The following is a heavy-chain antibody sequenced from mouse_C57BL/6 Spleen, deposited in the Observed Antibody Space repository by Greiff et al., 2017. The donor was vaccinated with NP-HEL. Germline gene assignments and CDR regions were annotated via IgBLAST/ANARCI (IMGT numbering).Heavy chain of an antibody. CDR1: GYTFTDYE. CDR2: IDPETGGT. V-gene: IGHV1-15*01. D-gene: IGHD2-5*01. Sequence: VKLMESGAELVRPGASVTLSCKASGYTFTDYEMHWVKQTPVHGLEWIGAIDPETGGTSYNQKFKGKAILTADKSSSTAYMELRSLTSEDSAVYYDARVGDYYSNYSHWYMDDWGKGTTVTVSS. J-gene: IGHJ4*01. CDR3: ARVGDYYSNYSHWYMDD.